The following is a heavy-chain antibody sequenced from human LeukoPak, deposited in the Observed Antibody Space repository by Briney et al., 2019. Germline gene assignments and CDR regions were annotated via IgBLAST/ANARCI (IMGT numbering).Heavy chain of an antibody. CDR2: IQQDGSEK. CDR1: GFTFSTYW. D-gene: IGHD5-18*01. CDR3: ARESRGYNYYYYYMDF. V-gene: IGHV3-7*01. J-gene: IGHJ6*03. Sequence: PGGSLRLSCAASGFTFSTYWMSWVRQAPGKGLKWVANIQQDGSEKYYVDSVKGRFTISRDNAKNSLYLQMSSLRAEDTAVYYCARESRGYNYYYYYMDFWGKGTTVTVSS.